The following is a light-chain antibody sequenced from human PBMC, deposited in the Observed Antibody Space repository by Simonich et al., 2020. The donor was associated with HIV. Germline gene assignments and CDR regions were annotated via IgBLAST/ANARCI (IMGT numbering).Light chain of an antibody. CDR2: DAS. J-gene: IGKJ5*01. V-gene: IGKV1-33*01. CDR3: QHYVDLPIT. CDR1: QDISNF. Sequence: DIQMTQSPSSLSASVGARVTVTCQASQDISNFLNWNQQKPGKAPKLLIYDASNLETGVPSRFSGSGSGTDFSFTISSLQPEDIETYYCQHYVDLPITFGQGTRLEIK.